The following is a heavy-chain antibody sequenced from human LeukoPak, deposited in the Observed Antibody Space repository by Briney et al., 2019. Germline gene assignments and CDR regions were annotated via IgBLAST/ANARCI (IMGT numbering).Heavy chain of an antibody. V-gene: IGHV3-21*01. CDR3: ARDDGWIQFNF. D-gene: IGHD5-18*01. CDR1: GFTFSSYS. Sequence: GGSLRLSCAASGFTFSSYSVNWVRQAPGEGLEWVSSISSSSSYIYYADSVQGRFAISRDNSKSTVYLQVNSLRAEDTALYYCARDDGWIQFNFWGQGTLVTVSS. CDR2: ISSSSSYI. J-gene: IGHJ4*02.